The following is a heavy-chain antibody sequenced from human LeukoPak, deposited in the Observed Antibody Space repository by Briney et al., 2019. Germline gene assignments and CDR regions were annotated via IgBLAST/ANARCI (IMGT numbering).Heavy chain of an antibody. Sequence: GGSLRLSCAASGFTFSSYWMHWVRQAPGKGLVWVSRIQSDGRSTNYADSVKGRFTISRDNAKNTLYLQVNSLRAEDTAVYYCARGGYYGSGSYYNPLDYWGQGTLVTVSS. CDR3: ARGGYYGSGSYYNPLDY. V-gene: IGHV3-74*01. CDR1: GFTFSSYW. CDR2: IQSDGRST. J-gene: IGHJ4*02. D-gene: IGHD3-10*01.